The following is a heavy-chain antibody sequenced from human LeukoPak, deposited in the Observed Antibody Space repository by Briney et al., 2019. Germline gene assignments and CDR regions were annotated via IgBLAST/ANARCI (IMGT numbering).Heavy chain of an antibody. J-gene: IGHJ4*02. D-gene: IGHD2-15*01. CDR1: GGSISSGGYY. CDR2: IYYSGST. CDR3: ARGGGYFDY. Sequence: SPTLSLTCTVSGGSISSGGYYWSWIRQHPRKGLEWIGYIYYSGSTNYNPSLNSRVTISVDTSKNQLSRKLSSVTAADTAVYYCARGGGYFDYWGQGTLVTVSS. V-gene: IGHV4-61*08.